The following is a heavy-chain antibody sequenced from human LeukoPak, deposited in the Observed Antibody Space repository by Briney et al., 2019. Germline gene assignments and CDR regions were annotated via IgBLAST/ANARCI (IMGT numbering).Heavy chain of an antibody. V-gene: IGHV1-46*01. CDR3: ARSGGHYAYYMDV. J-gene: IGHJ6*03. CDR1: GYTFTSYY. CDR2: INPSGGST. Sequence: ASVKVSCKASGYTFTSYYMHWVRQAPGQGLEWMGIINPSGGSTSYAQKFQGRVTMTRDMFTSTVYMELSSLRSEDTAVYYCARSGGHYAYYMDVWGKGTTVTVSS. D-gene: IGHD3-16*01.